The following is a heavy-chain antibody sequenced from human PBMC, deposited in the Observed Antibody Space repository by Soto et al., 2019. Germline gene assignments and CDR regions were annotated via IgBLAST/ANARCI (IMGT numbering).Heavy chain of an antibody. CDR1: AFTYSGYI. CDR3: AREGLSSNWLNWFDP. D-gene: IGHD6-13*01. J-gene: IGHJ5*02. CDR2: ISSSSSTI. V-gene: IGHV3-48*01. Sequence: GRSLRISCAGSAFTYSGYIMNFVVSVQGKGLEWVSYISSSSSTIYYADSVKGRFTISRDNAKNSLYLQMNSLRAEDTAVYYCAREGLSSNWLNWFDPWGQGTLVTVSS.